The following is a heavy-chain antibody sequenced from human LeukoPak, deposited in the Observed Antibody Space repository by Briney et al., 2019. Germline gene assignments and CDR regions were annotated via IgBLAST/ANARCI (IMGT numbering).Heavy chain of an antibody. Sequence: SETLSLTCTVSGGSLNNHYWSWIRQTPGKGLEWIGYIYSGGGKNYNPSLKSRVTISVDTSKNQISLNLSSVTAADTAVYYCARDRPPYYFDYWGQGTLVTVSS. CDR2: IYSGGGK. V-gene: IGHV4-59*11. J-gene: IGHJ4*02. CDR3: ARDRPPYYFDY. CDR1: GGSLNNHY.